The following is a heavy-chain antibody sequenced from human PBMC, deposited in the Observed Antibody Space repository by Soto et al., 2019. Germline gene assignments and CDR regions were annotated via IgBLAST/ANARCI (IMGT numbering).Heavy chain of an antibody. J-gene: IGHJ6*02. CDR3: ARSQDSSNILQIYYYYWYGIDG. CDR2: IIPISGTA. V-gene: IGHV1-69*01. CDR1: GGTFSSYA. D-gene: IGHD3-22*01. Sequence: QVQLVQSGAEVKKPGSSVKVSCKASGGTFSSYAISWVRQAPGQGLEWMGGIIPISGTANYAQKFQGRVTITTDETTSTAYMERSSLRYENTTVYYSARSQDSSNILQIYYYYWYGIDGWRQGTRVTVSS.